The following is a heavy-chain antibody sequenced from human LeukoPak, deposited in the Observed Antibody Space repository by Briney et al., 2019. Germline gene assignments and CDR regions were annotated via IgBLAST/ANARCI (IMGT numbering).Heavy chain of an antibody. CDR1: LYTFTGYY. D-gene: IGHD3-10*01. CDR3: ARGGLRVVRGVIIPPDY. V-gene: IGHV1-2*02. Sequence: GASLKVSCKASLYTFTGYYMHWVRQAPGHGLEGMGWINPNSGGTNYAQKFQGRVTMTRDTSISTAYMELSRLRSDDTAVYYCARGGLRVVRGVIIPPDYWGQGTLVTV. CDR2: INPNSGGT. J-gene: IGHJ4*02.